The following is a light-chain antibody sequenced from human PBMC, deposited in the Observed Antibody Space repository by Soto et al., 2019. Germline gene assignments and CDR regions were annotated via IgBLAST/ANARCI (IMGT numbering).Light chain of an antibody. V-gene: IGKV1-39*01. J-gene: IGKJ5*01. CDR1: QSITNY. CDR3: QQSYSTPPIT. Sequence: DIQMTQSPSSLSASVGDRVTITCRASQSITNYLTWYQQKPGKAPKLLIYAASSLQSGVPSRFSGSGSGTDFTLTISSLQPEDFATYYCQQSYSTPPITFGQGTRLEN. CDR2: AAS.